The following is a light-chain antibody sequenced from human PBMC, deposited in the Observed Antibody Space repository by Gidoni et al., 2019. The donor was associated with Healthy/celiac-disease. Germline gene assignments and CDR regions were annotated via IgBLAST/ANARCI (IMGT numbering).Light chain of an antibody. J-gene: IGLJ1*01. CDR3: SSYAGSNNPYV. CDR1: SSDVGGYNY. Sequence: QYALTQPPSAYGSPGQSVTISCTGTSSDVGGYNYVSWYQQHPGKAPKLMIYEVSKRPYGVPVRFFGSKSGNASSLTVSGLQAEDEADYYFSSYAGSNNPYVFGTGTKVTVL. V-gene: IGLV2-8*01. CDR2: EVS.